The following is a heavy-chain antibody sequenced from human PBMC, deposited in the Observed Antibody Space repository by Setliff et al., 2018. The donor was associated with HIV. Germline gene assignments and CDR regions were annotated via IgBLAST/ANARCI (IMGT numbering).Heavy chain of an antibody. D-gene: IGHD3-10*01. CDR3: ARYYYGSGSYTTAYYFDY. CDR1: GYSVSSNCY. Sequence: PSETLSLTCAVSGYSVSSNCYWGWIRQPPGEGLEWIGTVYHGGRAYYNPSLKSRVTISVDRSKNQFSLKLSSVTAADTAVYYCARYYYGSGSYTTAYYFDYWGQGTLVTVSS. J-gene: IGHJ4*02. CDR2: VYHGGRA. V-gene: IGHV4-38-2*01.